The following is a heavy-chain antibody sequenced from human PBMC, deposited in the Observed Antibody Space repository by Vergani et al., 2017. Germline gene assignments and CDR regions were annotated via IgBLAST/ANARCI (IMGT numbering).Heavy chain of an antibody. V-gene: IGHV1-69*01. D-gene: IGHD5-12*01. CDR3: ARDRREYSGYGAGGAFDI. J-gene: IGHJ3*02. CDR2: IIPIFGTA. CDR1: GGTFSSYA. Sequence: QVQLVQSGAEVKKPGSSVKVSCKASGGTFSSYAISWVRQAPGQGLEWMGGIIPIFGTANYAQKFQGRVTITADESTSTAYMELSSLRSEDTAVYYCARDRREYSGYGAGGAFDIWGQGTIVTDSS.